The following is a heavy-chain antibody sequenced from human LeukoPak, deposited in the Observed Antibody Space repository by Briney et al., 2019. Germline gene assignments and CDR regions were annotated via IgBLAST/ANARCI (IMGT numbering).Heavy chain of an antibody. V-gene: IGHV4-59*12. CDR2: MVNGGST. CDR1: GGSIRSYY. D-gene: IGHD2-21*02. Sequence: SETLSLTCSVSGGSIRSYYWSWIRQPPGKGLEWIGYMVNGGSTNYNPSLKSRVTMSIDTSKNQFSLKLSSVTAADTAVYYCARGPTVDYWGQGTLVTVSS. J-gene: IGHJ4*02. CDR3: ARGPTVDY.